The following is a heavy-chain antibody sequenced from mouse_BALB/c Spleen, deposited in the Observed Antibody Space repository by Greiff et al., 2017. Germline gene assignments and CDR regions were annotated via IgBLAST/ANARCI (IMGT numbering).Heavy chain of an antibody. J-gene: IGHJ4*01. CDR1: GYSITSDYA. CDR2: ISYSGST. V-gene: IGHV3-2*02. D-gene: IGHD2-4*01. Sequence: EVQLQQSGPGLVKPSQSLSLTCTVTGYSITSDYAWNWIRQFPGNKLEWMGYISYSGSTSYNPSLKSRISITRDTSKNQFFLQLNSVTTEDTATYYCARWGITTGYYAMDYWGQGTSVTVSS. CDR3: ARWGITTGYYAMDY.